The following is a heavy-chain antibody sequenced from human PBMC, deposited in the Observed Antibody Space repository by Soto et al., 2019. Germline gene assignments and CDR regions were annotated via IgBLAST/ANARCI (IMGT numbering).Heavy chain of an antibody. Sequence: QVQVVQSGAEVKKPESSVKVSCKPSGGTFNTYTVNWVRLAPGHGLEWMGRFIPILDMANYAQKFQDRVTIPADRSTFTAYMELNSLTSDDTAVYYCAITYCRDNSCPRHFDFWGPGTRVTVSS. J-gene: IGHJ4*02. CDR1: GGTFNTYT. D-gene: IGHD2-21*01. CDR3: AITYCRDNSCPRHFDF. CDR2: FIPILDMA. V-gene: IGHV1-69*02.